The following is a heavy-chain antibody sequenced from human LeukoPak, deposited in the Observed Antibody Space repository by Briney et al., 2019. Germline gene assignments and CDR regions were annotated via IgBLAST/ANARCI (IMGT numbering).Heavy chain of an antibody. D-gene: IGHD3-3*01. CDR3: ARHAKGRFLEFFDY. J-gene: IGHJ4*02. CDR2: IYYSGST. CDR1: GGSISSSSYY. Sequence: ASETLSLTCTVSGGSISSSSYYWGWIRQPPGKGLEWIGSIYYSGSTYHNPSLKSRVTISVDTSKNQFSLKLSSVTAADTAVYYCARHAKGRFLEFFDYWGQGTLVTVSS. V-gene: IGHV4-39*01.